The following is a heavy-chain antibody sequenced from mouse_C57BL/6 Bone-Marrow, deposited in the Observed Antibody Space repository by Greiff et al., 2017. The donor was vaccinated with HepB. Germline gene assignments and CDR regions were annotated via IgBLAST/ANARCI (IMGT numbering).Heavy chain of an antibody. CDR2: ISNGGGST. CDR3: ARRSYWYFDV. V-gene: IGHV5-12*01. CDR1: GFTFSDYY. Sequence: VQLKESGGGLVQPGGSLKLSCAASGFTFSDYYMYWVRQTPEKRLEWVAYISNGGGSTYYPDTVKGRFTISRDNAKNTRYLQMSRLKSEDTAMYYCARRSYWYFDVWGTGTTVTVSS. J-gene: IGHJ1*03.